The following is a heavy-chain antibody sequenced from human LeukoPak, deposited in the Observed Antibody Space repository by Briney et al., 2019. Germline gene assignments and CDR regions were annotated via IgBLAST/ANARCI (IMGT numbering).Heavy chain of an antibody. CDR2: MNPNSGNT. V-gene: IGHV1-8*01. J-gene: IGHJ4*02. Sequence: ASVTVSCKASGYTFTSYDINWVRQAPGQGLEWMGWMNPNSGNTGYAQKFQGRVTMTRNTSISTAYMELSSLRSEDTAVYYCARIHSGYATRGYFDYWGQGTLVTVSS. CDR1: GYTFTSYD. D-gene: IGHD5-12*01. CDR3: ARIHSGYATRGYFDY.